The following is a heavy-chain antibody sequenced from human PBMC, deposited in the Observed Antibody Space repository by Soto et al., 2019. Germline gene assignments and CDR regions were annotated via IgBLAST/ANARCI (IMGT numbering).Heavy chain of an antibody. CDR3: AKTYYYDSSSNWFDP. CDR2: IYYSGST. J-gene: IGHJ5*02. V-gene: IGHV4-39*01. Sequence: SETLSLTCTVSGGSIRSDSYYWAWIRQPPGKGLEWIGNIYYSGSTFYNPPLKSRVTISIDTSKNQFALRLSSVTAADTAVYYCAKTYYYDSSSNWFDPWGQGTLVTVS. D-gene: IGHD3-22*01. CDR1: GGSIRSDSYY.